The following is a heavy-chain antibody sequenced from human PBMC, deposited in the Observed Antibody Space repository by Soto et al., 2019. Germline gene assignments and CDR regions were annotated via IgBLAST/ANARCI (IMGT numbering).Heavy chain of an antibody. J-gene: IGHJ4*02. CDR2: INSDGSST. CDR1: GFTFSSYW. CDR3: ARDPPALQYYYDRDFDC. D-gene: IGHD3-22*01. V-gene: IGHV3-74*01. Sequence: GGSLRLSCAASGFTFSSYWMHWVRQAPGKGLVWVSRINSDGSSTTYADSVKGRFTISRDNAKNTLYLQMNSLRAEDTAVYYCARDPPALQYYYDRDFDCWGQGTLVTVSS.